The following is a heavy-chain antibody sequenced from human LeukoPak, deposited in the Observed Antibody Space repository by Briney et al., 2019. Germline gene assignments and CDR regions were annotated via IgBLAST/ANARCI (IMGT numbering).Heavy chain of an antibody. Sequence: SVKVSCKASGGTFSSYAISWVRQAPGQGLEWMGGIIPFFDTPNYAQKFQGRLTIIADETTSAAYMELSSLRPEDTAVYYCAREKWEPPYYYYGLDVWGQGTTVTVSS. J-gene: IGHJ6*02. CDR3: AREKWEPPYYYYGLDV. CDR2: IIPFFDTP. CDR1: GGTFSSYA. V-gene: IGHV1-69*01. D-gene: IGHD1-26*01.